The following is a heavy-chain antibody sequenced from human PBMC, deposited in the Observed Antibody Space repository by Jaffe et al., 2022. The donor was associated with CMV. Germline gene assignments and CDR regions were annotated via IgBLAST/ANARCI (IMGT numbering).Heavy chain of an antibody. CDR2: ISSSSSYI. D-gene: IGHD2-2*01. CDR3: ASLGYCSSTSCYPNWFDP. Sequence: EVQLVESGGGLVKPGGSLRLSCAASGFTFSSYSMNWVRQAPGKGLEWVSSISSSSSYIYYADSVKGRFTISRDNAKNSLYLQMNSLRAEDTAVYYCASLGYCSSTSCYPNWFDPWGQGTLVTVSS. J-gene: IGHJ5*02. V-gene: IGHV3-21*01. CDR1: GFTFSSYS.